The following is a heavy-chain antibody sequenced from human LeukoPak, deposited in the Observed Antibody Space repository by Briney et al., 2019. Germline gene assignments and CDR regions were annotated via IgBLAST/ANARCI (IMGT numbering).Heavy chain of an antibody. J-gene: IGHJ5*02. CDR2: INHSGST. V-gene: IGHV4-34*01. Sequence: SETLSLTCDVYGGSFSGYYWSWIRQPPGKGLEWIGEINHSGSTNYNPSLKSRVTISVDTSKNQFSLKLSSVTAADTAVYYCARMGNWFDPWGQGTLVTVSS. CDR3: ARMGNWFDP. D-gene: IGHD1-26*01. CDR1: GGSFSGYY.